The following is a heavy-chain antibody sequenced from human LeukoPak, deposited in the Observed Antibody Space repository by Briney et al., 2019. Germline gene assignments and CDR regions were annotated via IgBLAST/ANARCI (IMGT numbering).Heavy chain of an antibody. D-gene: IGHD5-18*01. V-gene: IGHV3-48*04. CDR1: GFSFSGYS. J-gene: IGHJ6*03. CDR2: ISSGSRTI. Sequence: PGGSLRLSCAASGFSFSGYSMNWVRQAPGKGLDWVSYISSGSRTIFYADSVKGRFTISRDNAKNSLYLQMNSLRAEDTAVYYCAGEGTVDTAIAIWGYYYYYMDVWGKGTTVTVSS. CDR3: AGEGTVDTAIAIWGYYYYYMDV.